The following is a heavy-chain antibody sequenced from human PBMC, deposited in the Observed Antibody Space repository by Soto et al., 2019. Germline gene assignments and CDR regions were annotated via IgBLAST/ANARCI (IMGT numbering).Heavy chain of an antibody. CDR2: VSHDGRNT. V-gene: IGHV3-30*18. CDR1: GFTFSDYA. D-gene: IGHD6-19*01. Sequence: VQLVESGGGVVEPGRSLRLSCAASGFTFSDYAMHWVRQAPGKGLEWVAVVSHDGRNTHYADSVKGRFNISRDSSKNTVSLETTSLRAEDTAVCYCAKGGRTWLVTSDFNYWGQGDLVTVSS. J-gene: IGHJ4*02. CDR3: AKGGRTWLVTSDFNY.